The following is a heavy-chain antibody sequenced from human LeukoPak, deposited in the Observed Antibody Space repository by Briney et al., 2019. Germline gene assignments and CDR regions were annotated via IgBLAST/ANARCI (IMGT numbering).Heavy chain of an antibody. CDR2: SYPDDSDV. CDR3: AKLTTGWSFDF. V-gene: IGHV5-51*01. J-gene: IGHJ4*02. Sequence: GESLKISCNGSGYPFNNYWIGWWRQMPGEGVEWMGTSYPDDSDVRYSPSFQGQVTMSADKSITTAYLEWSSLKASDPALYYCAKLTTGWSFDFWGQGTLVTVSS. CDR1: GYPFNNYW. D-gene: IGHD6-19*01.